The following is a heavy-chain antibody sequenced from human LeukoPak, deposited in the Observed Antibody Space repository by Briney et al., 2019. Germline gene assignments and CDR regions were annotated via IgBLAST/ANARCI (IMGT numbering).Heavy chain of an antibody. J-gene: IGHJ3*02. V-gene: IGHV3-23*01. CDR2: IGGSGVYT. D-gene: IGHD6-19*01. CDR1: GFTFSSYS. Sequence: GGSLRLSCAASGFTFSSYSMNWVRQAPGKGLEWVSAIGGSGVYTYYADSVKGRFTISRDDSKNTLYLQMNSLRAEGTAIYYCAKTDAVAGNSIGTFDIWGQGTMVTVSS. CDR3: AKTDAVAGNSIGTFDI.